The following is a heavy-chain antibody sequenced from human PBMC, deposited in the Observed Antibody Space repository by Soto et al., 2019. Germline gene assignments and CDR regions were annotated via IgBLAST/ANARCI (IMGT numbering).Heavy chain of an antibody. V-gene: IGHV1-69*02. CDR1: GGTFSSYT. Sequence: QVQLVQSVAEVKNPGSSVKVSCKASGGTFSSYTISWVRQAPGQGLEWMGRIIPILGIANYAQKFQGRVTITADKSTSTAYMELSSLRSEDTAVYYCARLQGSGNASVAYWGQGTLVTVST. J-gene: IGHJ4*02. CDR2: IIPILGIA. CDR3: ARLQGSGNASVAY. D-gene: IGHD3-10*01.